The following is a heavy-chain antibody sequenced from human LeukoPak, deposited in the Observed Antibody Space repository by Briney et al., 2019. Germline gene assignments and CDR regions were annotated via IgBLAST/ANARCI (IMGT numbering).Heavy chain of an antibody. J-gene: IGHJ4*02. Sequence: ASVKVSCKASGGTFSSYAISWVRQAPGQGLEWMGGIIPIFGTANYAQKFQGRVTITTDESTSTAYMELSSLRSEDTAAYYCASSPYGGYVGSFDYWGQGTLVTVSS. CDR1: GGTFSSYA. CDR3: ASSPYGGYVGSFDY. CDR2: IIPIFGTA. D-gene: IGHD5-12*01. V-gene: IGHV1-69*05.